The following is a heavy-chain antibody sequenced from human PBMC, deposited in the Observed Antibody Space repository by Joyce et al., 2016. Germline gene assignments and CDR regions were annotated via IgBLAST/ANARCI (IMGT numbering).Heavy chain of an antibody. CDR1: GLTLSNFG. Sequence: QVQLVESGGGVVQPGRSLRLSCTASGLTLSNFGVHWVRQAPGKGLEWVAVISYDGVYKYYSDSGKGRFTISRDNSRDTPFLEMNSLRAEDTAVYYCAKILTAGYSSGWFLDYWGQGTLVTVSS. D-gene: IGHD6-25*01. J-gene: IGHJ4*02. V-gene: IGHV3-30*18. CDR3: AKILTAGYSSGWFLDY. CDR2: ISYDGVYK.